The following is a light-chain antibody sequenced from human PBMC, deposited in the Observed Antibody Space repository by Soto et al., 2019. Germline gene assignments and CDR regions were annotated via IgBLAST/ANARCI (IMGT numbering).Light chain of an antibody. V-gene: IGKV1-5*03. CDR3: QQYNSYST. J-gene: IGKJ1*01. CDR1: QSISSW. Sequence: DIQRRQSRSTLSASVGESVTITCRASQSISSWLAWYQQKPGKAPKLLIYKASSLESGVPSRFSGSGSGTEFTLTISSLQPDDFATYYCQQYNSYSTFGQGTKVDIK. CDR2: KAS.